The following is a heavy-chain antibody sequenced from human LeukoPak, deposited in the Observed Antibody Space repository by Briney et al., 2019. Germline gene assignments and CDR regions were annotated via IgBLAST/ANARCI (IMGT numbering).Heavy chain of an antibody. J-gene: IGHJ3*02. CDR3: ARASSSWYQAFDI. CDR1: GYTFTGYY. CDR2: INPNSGGT. D-gene: IGHD6-13*01. Sequence: ASVKVSCKASGYTFTGYYMHWVRQAPGQGLEWTGWINPNSGGTNYAQKFQGRVTMTRDTSISTAYMELSRLRSDDTAVYYCARASSSWYQAFDIWGQGTMVTVSS. V-gene: IGHV1-2*02.